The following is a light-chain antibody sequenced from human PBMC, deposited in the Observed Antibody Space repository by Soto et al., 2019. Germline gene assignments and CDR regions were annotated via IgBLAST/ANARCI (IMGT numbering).Light chain of an antibody. Sequence: SVLTQPASVSGSLGQSIAISCTGTRSDVGSRDSVSWYQHHPGKAPKLIIYDVNVRPSGVSHRFSGSKSGNTASLTISGLQAEDEADYSCASYTAANTLVFGGGTKLTVL. CDR1: RSDVGSRDS. V-gene: IGLV2-14*03. J-gene: IGLJ3*02. CDR3: ASYTAANTLV. CDR2: DVN.